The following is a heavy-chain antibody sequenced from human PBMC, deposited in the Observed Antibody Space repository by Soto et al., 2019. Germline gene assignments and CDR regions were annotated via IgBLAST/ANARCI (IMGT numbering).Heavy chain of an antibody. CDR1: GSSIRSYY. J-gene: IGHJ6*02. Sequence: SETLPLTCIVSGSSIRSYYWSWIRQPPGKGLDWIGYISHSGSTDYNPSLNSRVTISVDTSKNEFSLRLSSMTAADTAVYYCARVRKEQVGGYNYYGMDVWGQGTTVTVYS. V-gene: IGHV4-59*01. CDR2: ISHSGST. CDR3: ARVRKEQVGGYNYYGMDV. D-gene: IGHD5-18*01.